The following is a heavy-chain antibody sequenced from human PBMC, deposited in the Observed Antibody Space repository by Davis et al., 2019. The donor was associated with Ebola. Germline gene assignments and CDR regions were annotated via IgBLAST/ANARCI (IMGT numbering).Heavy chain of an antibody. CDR3: AKDGVVVVPAAMTSYYYYYMDV. CDR2: ISYDGSNK. V-gene: IGHV3-30*18. J-gene: IGHJ6*03. CDR1: GFTFSSYG. D-gene: IGHD2-2*01. Sequence: GESLKISCAASGFTFSSYGMHWVRQAPGKGLEWVAVISYDGSNKYYADSVKGRFTISRDNSKNTLYLQMNSLRAEDTAVYYCAKDGVVVVPAAMTSYYYYYMDVWGKGTTVTVSS.